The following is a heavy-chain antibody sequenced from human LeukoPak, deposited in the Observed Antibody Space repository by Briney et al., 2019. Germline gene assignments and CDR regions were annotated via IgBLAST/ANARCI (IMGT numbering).Heavy chain of an antibody. CDR1: GFTFSSYA. CDR2: ISGSGATT. V-gene: IGHV3-23*01. Sequence: PGGSLRLSCAASGFTFSSYAMTWVRQAPGKGLEWVSTISGSGATTYYADSVKGRFTISRDNSKNTLYLQMNSLRAEDTAVYYCAKIPSAMVRGVITEYFQHWGQGTLVTVSS. D-gene: IGHD3-10*01. J-gene: IGHJ1*01. CDR3: AKIPSAMVRGVITEYFQH.